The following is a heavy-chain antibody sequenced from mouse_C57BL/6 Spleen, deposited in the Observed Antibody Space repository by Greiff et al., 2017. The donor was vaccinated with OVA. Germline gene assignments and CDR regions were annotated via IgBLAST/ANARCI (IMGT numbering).Heavy chain of an antibody. CDR1: GYSFTGYY. CDR3: ARGGWGYFDV. D-gene: IGHD2-3*01. CDR2: INPSHGGT. V-gene: IGHV1-42*01. J-gene: IGHJ1*03. Sequence: VQLQQSGPELVKPGASVKISCKASGYSFTGYYMNWVKQSPEKSLEWSGEINPSHGGTTYNQKFKAKATLTVDKSSSTAYMQLKSLQAEGSAVYYCARGGWGYFDVWGTGTTVTVSS.